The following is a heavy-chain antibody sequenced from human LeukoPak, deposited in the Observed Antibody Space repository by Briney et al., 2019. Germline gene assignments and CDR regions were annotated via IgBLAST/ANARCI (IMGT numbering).Heavy chain of an antibody. CDR2: INPSGGST. CDR3: ARGIVVVPAAMWY. V-gene: IGHV1-46*01. Sequence: ASVKVSCKASGGTFSSYAISWVRQAPGQGLEWMGIINPSGGSTSYAQKFQGRVTMTRDTSTSTVYMELSSLRSEDAAVYYCARGIVVVPAAMWYWGQGTLVTVSS. CDR1: GGTFSSYA. J-gene: IGHJ4*02. D-gene: IGHD2-2*01.